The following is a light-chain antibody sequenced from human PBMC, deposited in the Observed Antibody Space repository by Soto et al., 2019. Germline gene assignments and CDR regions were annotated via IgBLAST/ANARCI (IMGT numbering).Light chain of an antibody. V-gene: IGLV2-23*02. CDR2: GVT. CDR1: SSDVGSYNL. Sequence: QSALTQPASVSGSPGQSITISCTGTSSDVGSYNLVSWYQQHPGKAPKFMIYGVTKRPSEVSNRFSGSKSGNTASLTISGLQAEDEADYYCCSYAGSNTYVFGTGTKLTVL. CDR3: CSYAGSNTYV. J-gene: IGLJ1*01.